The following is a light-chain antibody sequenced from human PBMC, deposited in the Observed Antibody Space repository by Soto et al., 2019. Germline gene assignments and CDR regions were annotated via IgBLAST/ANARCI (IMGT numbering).Light chain of an antibody. V-gene: IGKV3-11*01. CDR1: QSVSSY. J-gene: IGKJ3*01. CDR2: DAS. Sequence: EIVLTQSPATLSLSPGERATLSCRASQSVSSYLAWYQQKPGHAPRLLIYDASNRATGIPARFSGSGSGTDFTLTISSLEPEDFAVYYCQQRSNWLLFTFGPGTKVDIK. CDR3: QQRSNWLLFT.